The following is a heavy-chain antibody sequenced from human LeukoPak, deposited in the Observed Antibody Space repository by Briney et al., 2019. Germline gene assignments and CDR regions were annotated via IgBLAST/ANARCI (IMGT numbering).Heavy chain of an antibody. V-gene: IGHV3-74*01. CDR1: GYTFNSYW. CDR3: ASGMAAAGPDY. D-gene: IGHD6-13*01. CDR2: MNIDGSIT. J-gene: IGHJ4*02. Sequence: PGGSLRLSCAASGYTFNSYWMHWVRQAAGQGLVWVARMNIDGSITGHAPSVKGRFTISRDNAKSTLYLQANSRRAEDTAVYYCASGMAAAGPDYWGQGILVTVSS.